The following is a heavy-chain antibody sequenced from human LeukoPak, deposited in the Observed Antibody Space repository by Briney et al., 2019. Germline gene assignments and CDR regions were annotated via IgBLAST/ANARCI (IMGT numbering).Heavy chain of an antibody. Sequence: QSGGSLRLSCAASGFTFSSYGMHWVRQAPGKGLEWVAVISYDGSNKYYADSVKGRFTISRDNSKNTLYLQMNSLRAEDTAVYYCAKVGGEKWLGPFDYWGQGTLVTVSS. J-gene: IGHJ4*02. CDR3: AKVGGEKWLGPFDY. CDR1: GFTFSSYG. D-gene: IGHD3-16*01. CDR2: ISYDGSNK. V-gene: IGHV3-30*18.